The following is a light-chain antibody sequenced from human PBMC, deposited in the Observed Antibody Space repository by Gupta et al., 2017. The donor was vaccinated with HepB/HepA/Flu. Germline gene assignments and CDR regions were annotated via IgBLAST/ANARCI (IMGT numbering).Light chain of an antibody. CDR2: DVS. V-gene: IGLV2-14*01. Sequence: QSVLTQPASVSGSPGQSNTIACAGTSSAVGGYNYVSGYHQHPGKAPKLMIYDVSNRPSGVSNRFSGSKSGNTASLTISGLQAEDEADYYCSAYTSSNTWVFGGGTKLTVL. CDR1: SSAVGGYNY. J-gene: IGLJ3*02. CDR3: SAYTSSNTWV.